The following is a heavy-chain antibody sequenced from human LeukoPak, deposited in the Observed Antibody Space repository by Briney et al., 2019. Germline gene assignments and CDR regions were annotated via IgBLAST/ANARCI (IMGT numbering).Heavy chain of an antibody. Sequence: SETLSLTCTVSGGSINSGGYYWSWIRQHPGKGLEWIGYIYYSGGTYYNPSLKSRVIISVDTSKNQFSLNLTSVTAADTAVYYCARSYCSSTSCYLYYFDYWGQGTLVTVSS. CDR3: ARSYCSSTSCYLYYFDY. V-gene: IGHV4-31*03. J-gene: IGHJ4*02. CDR2: IYYSGGT. D-gene: IGHD2-2*01. CDR1: GGSINSGGYY.